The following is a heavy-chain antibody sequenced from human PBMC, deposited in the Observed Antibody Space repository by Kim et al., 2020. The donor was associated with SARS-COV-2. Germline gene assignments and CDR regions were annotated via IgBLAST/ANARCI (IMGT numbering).Heavy chain of an antibody. Sequence: SETLSLTCVVYGGSFSGYYWSWIRQPPGKGLEWIGEINHSGSTNYNPSLKSRVTISVDTSKNQFSLKLSSVTAADTAVYYCAREKGGPGYGFDYWGQGTLVTVSS. CDR1: GGSFSGYY. CDR2: INHSGST. CDR3: AREKGGPGYGFDY. D-gene: IGHD5-12*01. V-gene: IGHV4-34*01. J-gene: IGHJ4*02.